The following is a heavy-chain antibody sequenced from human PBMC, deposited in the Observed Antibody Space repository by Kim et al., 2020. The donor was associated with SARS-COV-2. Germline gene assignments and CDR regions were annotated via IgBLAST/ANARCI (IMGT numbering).Heavy chain of an antibody. Sequence: GGSLRLSCAASGFTFSSYSMNWVRQAPGKGLEWVSSISSSSSYIYYADSVKGRFTISRDNAKNSLYLQMNSLRAEDTAVYYCARDSGYSFPVITFGGSSFDYWGQGTLVTVSS. J-gene: IGHJ4*02. V-gene: IGHV3-21*01. D-gene: IGHD3-16*01. CDR1: GFTFSSYS. CDR3: ARDSGYSFPVITFGGSSFDY. CDR2: ISSSSSYI.